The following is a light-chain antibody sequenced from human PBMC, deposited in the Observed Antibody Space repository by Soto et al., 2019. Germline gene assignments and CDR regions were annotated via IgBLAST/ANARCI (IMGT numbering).Light chain of an antibody. CDR1: QSVSSSY. CDR2: GAS. Sequence: PGERVTLSCRASQSVSSSYLTWYQQKPGQAPRLLIYGASTRATGIPARFSGSGSGTDFTLTISSLQPEDFAVYYCQQDYNLPQRTFGQGTKVEIK. V-gene: IGKV3D-7*01. CDR3: QQDYNLPQRT. J-gene: IGKJ1*01.